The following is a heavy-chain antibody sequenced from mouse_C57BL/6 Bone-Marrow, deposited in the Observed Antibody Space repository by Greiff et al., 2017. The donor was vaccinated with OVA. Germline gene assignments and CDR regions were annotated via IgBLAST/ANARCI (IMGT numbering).Heavy chain of an antibody. V-gene: IGHV1-26*01. Sequence: VQLQQSGPELVKPGASVKISCKASGYTFTDYYMNWVKQSHGKSLEWIGDINPNNGGTSYNQKFKGKATLTVDKSSSTAYMELRSLTSEDSAVYYCARDGYYYGSSYWYFDVWGTGTTVTVSS. CDR2: INPNNGGT. D-gene: IGHD1-1*01. CDR3: ARDGYYYGSSYWYFDV. CDR1: GYTFTDYY. J-gene: IGHJ1*03.